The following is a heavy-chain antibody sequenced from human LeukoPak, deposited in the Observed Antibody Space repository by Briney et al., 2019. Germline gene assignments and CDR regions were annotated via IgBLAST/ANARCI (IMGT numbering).Heavy chain of an antibody. V-gene: IGHV3-23*01. J-gene: IGHJ4*02. Sequence: PGGSLRLSCAASGFIFSSYVMSWVRQAPGKGLEFVSALSSGGGPHYADSVKGRFIISRENSGNTLYLQMNSLRGEDSATYYCARQRGYCSDGTCYFDHWGQGTLATVSS. CDR3: ARQRGYCSDGTCYFDH. CDR1: GFIFSSYV. CDR2: LSSGGGP. D-gene: IGHD2-15*01.